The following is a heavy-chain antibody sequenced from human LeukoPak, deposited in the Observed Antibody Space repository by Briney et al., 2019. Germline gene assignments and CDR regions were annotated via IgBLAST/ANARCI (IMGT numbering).Heavy chain of an antibody. J-gene: IGHJ4*02. Sequence: PGGSLRLSCAASGFSFTTHAISWVRQAPGKGLEWVSVISGSGGSTYYADSVEGRFTISRDNSKNILYLQMNSLRAEDTALYYCARAGAMYYFDFWGQGTLVTVSS. CDR1: GFSFTTHA. D-gene: IGHD2-2*01. CDR3: ARAGAMYYFDF. CDR2: ISGSGGST. V-gene: IGHV3-23*01.